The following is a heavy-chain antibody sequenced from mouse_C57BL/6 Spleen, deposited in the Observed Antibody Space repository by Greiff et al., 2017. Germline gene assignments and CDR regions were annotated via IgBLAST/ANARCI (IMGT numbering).Heavy chain of an antibody. J-gene: IGHJ1*03. CDR3: ARSYGSSPLWYFDV. D-gene: IGHD1-1*01. Sequence: VQLVESGAELVRPGSSVKLSCKASGYTFTSYWMHWVKQRPIQGLEWIGNIDPSDSETHYNQKFKDKATLTVDKSSSTAYMQLSSLTSEDSAVYYCARSYGSSPLWYFDVWGTGTTVTVSS. CDR1: GYTFTSYW. CDR2: IDPSDSET. V-gene: IGHV1-52*01.